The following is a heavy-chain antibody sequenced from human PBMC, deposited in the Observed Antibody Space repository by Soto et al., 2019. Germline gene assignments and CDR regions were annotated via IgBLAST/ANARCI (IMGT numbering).Heavy chain of an antibody. V-gene: IGHV3-23*01. Sequence: GGSLRLSCAASGFTFSSYGMHWVRQAPGKGLEWVSAISGSGGSTYYADSVKGRFTISRDNSKNTLYLQMNSLRAEDTAVYYCAKGRASDCPGCTQDYWGQGTLVTVSS. CDR1: GFTFSSYG. CDR3: AKGRASDCPGCTQDY. D-gene: IGHD2-21*02. J-gene: IGHJ4*02. CDR2: ISGSGGST.